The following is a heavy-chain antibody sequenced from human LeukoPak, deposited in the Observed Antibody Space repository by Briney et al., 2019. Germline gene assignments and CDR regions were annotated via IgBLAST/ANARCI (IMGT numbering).Heavy chain of an antibody. Sequence: PGGSLRLSCAASGFTFSSYSMNWVRQAPGKGLEWVSSISSSSSYIYYVDSVKGRFTISRHNAKNSLYLQMNSLRAEDTAVYYCARDSSSSWYGYYYYYMDVWGKGTTVTISS. CDR2: ISSSSSYI. D-gene: IGHD6-13*01. V-gene: IGHV3-21*01. J-gene: IGHJ6*03. CDR1: GFTFSSYS. CDR3: ARDSSSSWYGYYYYYMDV.